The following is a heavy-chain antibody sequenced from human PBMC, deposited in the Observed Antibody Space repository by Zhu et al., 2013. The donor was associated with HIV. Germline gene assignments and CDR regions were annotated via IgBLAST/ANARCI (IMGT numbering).Heavy chain of an antibody. CDR1: GGTFSSYA. V-gene: IGHV1-69*01. Sequence: QVQLVQSGAEVKKPGASVKVSCKASGGTFSSYAISWVRQAPGQGLEWMGGIIPIFGTANYAQKFQGRVTITADESTSTAYMELSSLRSEDTAVYYCASQDIVVVPAARVYGAFDIWGQGTMVTVSS. J-gene: IGHJ3*02. CDR3: ASQDIVVVPAARVYGAFDI. D-gene: IGHD2-2*01. CDR2: IIPIFGTA.